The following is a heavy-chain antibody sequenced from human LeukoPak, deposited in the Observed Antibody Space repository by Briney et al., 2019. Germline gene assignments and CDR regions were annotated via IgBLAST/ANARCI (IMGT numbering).Heavy chain of an antibody. CDR2: INPSSGGT. J-gene: IGHJ4*02. CDR3: ARHVSSSIEDY. D-gene: IGHD2-15*01. CDR1: GYTFTNYY. Sequence: ASEKISCKASGYTFTNYYMPWVRQAPGQGLEWMGWINPSSGGTNFAQKLQGRVTMTRDTANSAAYRELRSLRSDDTAVYYCARHVSSSIEDYWGQGTLVTVSS. V-gene: IGHV1-2*02.